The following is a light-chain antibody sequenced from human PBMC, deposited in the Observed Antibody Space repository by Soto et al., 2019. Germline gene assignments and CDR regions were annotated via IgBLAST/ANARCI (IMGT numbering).Light chain of an antibody. J-gene: IGLJ1*01. CDR1: SSDIGGFNF. V-gene: IGLV2-14*01. CDR2: DVS. Sequence: QSALTQPASVSGSPGQSITISCTGTSSDIGGFNFVSWYQQHPGKAPKLIIYDVSVRPSGVSNRFSGSKSGNTASLTISGRQAEDEADYYCSSYTTTNTYVFGTGTKLTVL. CDR3: SSYTTTNTYV.